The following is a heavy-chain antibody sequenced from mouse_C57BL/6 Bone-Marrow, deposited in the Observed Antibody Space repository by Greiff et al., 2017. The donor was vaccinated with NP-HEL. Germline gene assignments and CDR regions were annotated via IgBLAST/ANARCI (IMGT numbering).Heavy chain of an antibody. V-gene: IGHV5-4*03. J-gene: IGHJ4*01. CDR3: ARDLLYH. CDR1: GFTFSSYA. Sequence: EVKVVESGGGLVKPGGSLKLSCAASGFTFSSYAMSWVRQTPEKRLEWVATISDGGSYTYYPDNVKGRFTISRDNAKNNLYLQMSHLKSEDTAMYYCARDLLYHWGQGTSVTVPS. D-gene: IGHD1-1*01. CDR2: ISDGGSYT.